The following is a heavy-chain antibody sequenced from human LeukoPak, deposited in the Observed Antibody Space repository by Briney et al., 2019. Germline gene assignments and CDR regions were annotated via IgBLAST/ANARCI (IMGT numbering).Heavy chain of an antibody. CDR1: GGSISSSNW. Sequence: PSGTLSLTCAVSGGSISSSNWWSWVRSPPGKGLEWMGEIYHSGSTNYNPSLKSRVTISVDKSKNQFSLKLSSVTAADTAVYYCASRYYYDSSGLDYWGQGTLVTVSS. CDR3: ASRYYYDSSGLDY. V-gene: IGHV4-4*02. D-gene: IGHD3-22*01. J-gene: IGHJ4*02. CDR2: IYHSGST.